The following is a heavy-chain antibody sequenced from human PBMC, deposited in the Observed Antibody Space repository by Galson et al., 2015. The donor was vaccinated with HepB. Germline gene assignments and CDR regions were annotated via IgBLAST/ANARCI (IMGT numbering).Heavy chain of an antibody. CDR2: ISSSSSYI. CDR1: GFTFSSYS. CDR3: ARDWVAGHRRGFDI. V-gene: IGHV3-21*04. J-gene: IGHJ3*02. Sequence: SLRLSCAASGFTFSSYSMNWVRQAPGKGLEWVSSISSSSSYIYYADSVKGRFTISRDNAKNSLYLQMNSLRAEDTAVYYCARDWVAGHRRGFDIWGQGTMVTVSS. D-gene: IGHD2-15*01.